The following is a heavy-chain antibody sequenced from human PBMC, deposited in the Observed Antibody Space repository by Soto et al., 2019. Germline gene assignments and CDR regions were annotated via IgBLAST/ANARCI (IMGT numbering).Heavy chain of an antibody. Sequence: QVQLVQSGAEVKKPGSSVKVSCKASGGTFSSYAISWVRQAPGQGLEWMGGIIPIFGTANYAQKFQGRVTSTADESTSTDYMELGSLRSEDTAVYYCARLGRYSCGWYYFDYWGQGTPVTVSS. CDR3: ARLGRYSCGWYYFDY. J-gene: IGHJ4*02. D-gene: IGHD6-19*01. V-gene: IGHV1-69*12. CDR1: GGTFSSYA. CDR2: IIPIFGTA.